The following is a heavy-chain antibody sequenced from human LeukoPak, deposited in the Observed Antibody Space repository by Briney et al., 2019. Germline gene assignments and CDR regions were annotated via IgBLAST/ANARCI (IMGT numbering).Heavy chain of an antibody. CDR3: ARPPYDYVWGSYFY. V-gene: IGHV4-59*01. CDR2: IYYSGST. J-gene: IGHJ4*02. CDR1: GGSITDYH. D-gene: IGHD3-16*01. Sequence: SETLSLTCTVSGGSITDYHWIWIRQPAGKGLEWIGYIYYSGSTNYNPSLKSRVTISVDTSKNQSSLKLSSVTAADTAVYYCARPPYDYVWGSYFYWGQGTLVTVSS.